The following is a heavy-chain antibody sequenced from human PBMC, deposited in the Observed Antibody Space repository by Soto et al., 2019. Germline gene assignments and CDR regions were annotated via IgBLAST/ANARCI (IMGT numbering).Heavy chain of an antibody. J-gene: IGHJ5*02. V-gene: IGHV4-59*08. D-gene: IGHD5-12*01. Sequence: PSETLSLTCTVSGGSISSYYWSWIRQPPGKGLEWIGYIYYSGSTNYNPSLKSRVTISVDTSKNQFSLKLSSVTAADTAVYYCASLERGDGYNYWFDPWGQGTLVTVSS. CDR2: IYYSGST. CDR1: GGSISSYY. CDR3: ASLERGDGYNYWFDP.